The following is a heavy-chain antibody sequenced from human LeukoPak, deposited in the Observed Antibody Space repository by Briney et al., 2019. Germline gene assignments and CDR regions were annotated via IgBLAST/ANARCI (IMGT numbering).Heavy chain of an antibody. V-gene: IGHV3-23*01. CDR2: ISASGGST. Sequence: GGSLRLSCAASGFTFSSYAMSWVRQAPGKGLEWVSAISASGGSTYYADSVKGRFTISRDNSKNTLYLQMNSLRAGDTAVYYCAKVIWFGELFFDYWGQGTLVTVSS. D-gene: IGHD3-10*01. CDR3: AKVIWFGELFFDY. CDR1: GFTFSSYA. J-gene: IGHJ4*02.